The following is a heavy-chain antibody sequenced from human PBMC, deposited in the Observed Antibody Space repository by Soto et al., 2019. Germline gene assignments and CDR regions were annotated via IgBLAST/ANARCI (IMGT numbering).Heavy chain of an antibody. CDR1: GDTFSSYG. V-gene: IGHV1-69*17. D-gene: IGHD2-15*01. CDR2: IIPTFDIV. Sequence: QVQLVQSGAEVKKPGSSVRVSCKVSGDTFSSYGISWVRQAPGQGLEWMGGIIPTFDIVNYAQSFQGRVTITAEKSTDTGYMELSSLKSEATAVFYCARVPPGYCSGGACSTYYLDFWGQGTLVTVSS. J-gene: IGHJ4*02. CDR3: ARVPPGYCSGGACSTYYLDF.